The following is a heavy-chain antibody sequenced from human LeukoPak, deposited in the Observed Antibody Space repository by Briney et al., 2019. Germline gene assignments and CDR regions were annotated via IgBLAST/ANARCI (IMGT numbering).Heavy chain of an antibody. D-gene: IGHD5-12*01. CDR1: GFTFNSYG. CDR2: ISSSSSTI. Sequence: PGGSLRLSCAASGFTFNSYGMIWVRQAPGKGLEWVSYISSSSSTITYADSVRGRFTISRDNSKNTLYLQMNSLRAEDTAVYYCARGPSGYHNTGGQGTLVTVSS. CDR3: ARGPSGYHNT. J-gene: IGHJ4*02. V-gene: IGHV3-48*01.